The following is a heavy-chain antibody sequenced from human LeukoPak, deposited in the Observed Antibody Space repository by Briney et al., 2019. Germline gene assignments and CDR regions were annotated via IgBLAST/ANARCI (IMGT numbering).Heavy chain of an antibody. Sequence: SETLSLTCTVSGGSISSYCWSWIRQPPGEGLEWIGYIYYSGSTNYNPSLKSRVTISVDTSKNQFSLKLSSVTAADTAVYYCARGALSGSYGYWGQGTLVTVSS. J-gene: IGHJ4*02. CDR1: GGSISSYC. CDR2: IYYSGST. D-gene: IGHD1-26*01. CDR3: ARGALSGSYGY. V-gene: IGHV4-59*08.